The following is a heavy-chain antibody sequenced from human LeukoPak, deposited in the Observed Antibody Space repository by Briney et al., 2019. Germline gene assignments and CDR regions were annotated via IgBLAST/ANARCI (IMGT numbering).Heavy chain of an antibody. J-gene: IGHJ4*02. V-gene: IGHV3-9*01. CDR1: GFTFDDYA. CDR2: ISWNSGSI. D-gene: IGHD2-15*01. CDR3: AKAGLVVVAATFDY. Sequence: GGSLRLSCAASGFTFDDYAMHWVRQAPGKGLEWVSGISWNSGSIGYADSVKGRFTISRDNAKNSLYLQMNSLRAEDTALYYCAKAGLVVVAATFDYWGQGTLVTVSS.